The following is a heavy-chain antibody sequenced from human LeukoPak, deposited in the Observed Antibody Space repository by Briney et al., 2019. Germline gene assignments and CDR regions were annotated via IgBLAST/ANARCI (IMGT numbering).Heavy chain of an antibody. CDR1: GGSISSYY. CDR2: IYYSGST. CDR3: ARDYYYDSSGYYSLGAFDI. Sequence: SETLSLTCTVSGGSISSYYWSWIRQPPGKGLEWIGSIYYSGSTYYNPSLKSRVTISVDTSKNQFSLKLSSVTAADTAVYYCARDYYYDSSGYYSLGAFDIWGQGTMVTVSS. D-gene: IGHD3-22*01. V-gene: IGHV4-39*07. J-gene: IGHJ3*02.